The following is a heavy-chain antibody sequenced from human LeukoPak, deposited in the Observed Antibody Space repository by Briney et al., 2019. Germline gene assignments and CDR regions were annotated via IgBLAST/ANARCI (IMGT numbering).Heavy chain of an antibody. V-gene: IGHV5-51*01. Sequence: GESLQISCQGSGSSFTSYWIGWVRQVPGKGLEWMGIIYPGDSDTRNSPSFQGQVTISADKPIRTASLQWSRLKPSATAMYYCSRHQVVAGIDGFYYYDMEVWGKVTTVTV. J-gene: IGHJ6*03. D-gene: IGHD6-19*01. CDR2: IYPGDSDT. CDR1: GSSFTSYW. CDR3: SRHQVVAGIDGFYYYDMEV.